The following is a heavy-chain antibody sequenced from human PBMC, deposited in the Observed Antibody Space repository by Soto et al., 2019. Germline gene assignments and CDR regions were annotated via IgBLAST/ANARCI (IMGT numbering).Heavy chain of an antibody. CDR3: ASSGSWGDLLNPGNY. Sequence: QVQLVQSGAEVKKPGSSVKVSCKASGGTFSSYAISWVRQAPGQGLEWMGGIIPIFGTANYAQKFQGRVTITADESTSTAYMELGSLRSEDTAVYYCASSGSWGDLLNPGNYWGQGTLVTVSS. D-gene: IGHD1-26*01. CDR2: IIPIFGTA. V-gene: IGHV1-69*01. J-gene: IGHJ4*02. CDR1: GGTFSSYA.